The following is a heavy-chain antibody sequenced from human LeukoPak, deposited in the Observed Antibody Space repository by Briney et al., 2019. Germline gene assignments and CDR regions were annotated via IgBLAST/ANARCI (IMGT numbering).Heavy chain of an antibody. CDR3: ARDRGRHAYYYGLDV. J-gene: IGHJ6*02. CDR1: GGSISNNY. CDR2: IYYSGGS. Sequence: SETLSLTCTVSGGSISNNYWSWIRQPPGKGLERIGYIYYSGGSDYNPSLKSRITISVDTSKNHFSLKLSSVTAADTAVYYCARDRGRHAYYYGLDVWGQGTTVTVSS. D-gene: IGHD2-8*01. V-gene: IGHV4-59*01.